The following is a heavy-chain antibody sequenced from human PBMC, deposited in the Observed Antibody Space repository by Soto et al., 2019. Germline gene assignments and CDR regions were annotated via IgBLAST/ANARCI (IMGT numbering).Heavy chain of an antibody. Sequence: QVQLVQPGAEVTNPGASVKVSCKASGYTFTGYYMHWVRPAPGQGLAGMGWINPNSGGPNYAQKFQGRVTMPRDTSISTAYFELSRLRSDDTAVYYCARAGGNTMVRGDPYYYYYYVMDDWGQGTTVTVCS. CDR2: INPNSGGP. D-gene: IGHD3-10*01. J-gene: IGHJ6*02. CDR1: GYTFTGYY. CDR3: ARAGGNTMVRGDPYYYYYYVMDD. V-gene: IGHV1-2*02.